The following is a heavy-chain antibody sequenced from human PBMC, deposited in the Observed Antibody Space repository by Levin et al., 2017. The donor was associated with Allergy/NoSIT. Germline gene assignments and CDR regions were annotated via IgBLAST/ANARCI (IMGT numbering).Heavy chain of an antibody. CDR3: ARFGDPSGMDV. J-gene: IGHJ6*02. D-gene: IGHD3-10*01. CDR1: GGSISSYY. CDR2: IYYSGST. V-gene: IGHV4-59*08. Sequence: SETLSLTCTVSGGSISSYYWSWIRQPPGKGLEWIGYIYYSGSTNYNPSLKSRVTISVDTSKNQFSLKLSSVTAADTAVYYCARFGDPSGMDVWGQGTTVTVSS.